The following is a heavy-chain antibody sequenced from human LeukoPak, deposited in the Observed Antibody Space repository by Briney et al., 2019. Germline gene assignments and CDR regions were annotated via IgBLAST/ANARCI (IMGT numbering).Heavy chain of an antibody. J-gene: IGHJ4*02. CDR2: ISYSGST. CDR3: ARAGTDFD. V-gene: IGHV4-59*01. D-gene: IGHD1-14*01. CDR1: GGSISGYY. Sequence: SETLSLTCTVSGGSISGYYWSWIRQPPGKGLEWIGYISYSGSTNYNPSLKSRVTISVDTSKSQFSLKLSSVTAADTAVYYCARAGTDFDYGAREPRSPVSS.